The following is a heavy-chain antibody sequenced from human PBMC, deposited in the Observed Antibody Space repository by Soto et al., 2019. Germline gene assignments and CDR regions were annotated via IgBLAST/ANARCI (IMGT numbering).Heavy chain of an antibody. Sequence: QGHLVQSGPEVKKPGASVKVSCKASGYTFYTFGMCWVRQAPGQGLEWMGCLSGYTGSPSYAQTFQDRVAMTTDSSTDTAYMELSSLTSDDTAVYFCARLYSWNDMRGDLYSYLDVWGTGTTVIVSS. CDR3: ARLYSWNDMRGDLYSYLDV. CDR2: LSGYTGSP. V-gene: IGHV1-18*01. CDR1: GYTFYTFG. D-gene: IGHD1-1*01. J-gene: IGHJ6*03.